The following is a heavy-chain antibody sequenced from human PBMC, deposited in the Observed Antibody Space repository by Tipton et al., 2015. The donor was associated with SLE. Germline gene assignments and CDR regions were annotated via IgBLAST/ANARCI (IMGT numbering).Heavy chain of an antibody. CDR2: IYYSGGT. Sequence: TLSLTCTVSGGSISSYYWSWIRQPPGKGLEWIGYIYYSGGTNYNPSLKSRVTISVATSKNQFSLKLSSVTAADTAVYYCARDRGGGPTPDAFDIWGQGTMVTVSS. J-gene: IGHJ3*02. CDR3: ARDRGGGPTPDAFDI. D-gene: IGHD3-10*01. V-gene: IGHV4-59*01. CDR1: GGSISSYY.